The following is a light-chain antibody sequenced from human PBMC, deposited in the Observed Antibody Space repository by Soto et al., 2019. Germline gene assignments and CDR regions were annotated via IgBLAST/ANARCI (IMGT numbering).Light chain of an antibody. CDR1: QSVSNN. J-gene: IGKJ1*01. CDR3: QQYDNWLGT. CDR2: GAS. V-gene: IGKV3-15*01. Sequence: EIVMTQSPATLSVSPGERATLSCRASQSVSNNLAWYQRKPGQAPRLLIYGASTRATGIPARFSGSGSGTEFTLTISSLQSEDFAVYYCQQYDNWLGTFGQGTKVDIK.